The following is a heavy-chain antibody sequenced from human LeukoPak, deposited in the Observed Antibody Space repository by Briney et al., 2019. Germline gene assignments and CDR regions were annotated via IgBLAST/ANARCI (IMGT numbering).Heavy chain of an antibody. J-gene: IGHJ4*02. CDR3: AKVYYDILTGYLWYFDY. CDR2: IIGSGGRT. CDR1: GSTFSSSA. D-gene: IGHD3-9*01. V-gene: IGHV3-23*01. Sequence: GGSLRLSRAASGSTFSSSAMSWVRQAPGKGLEWVSAIIGSGGRTDYADSVKGRFTISRDNSKNTVYLQMNRLRAEDTAVYYCAKVYYDILTGYLWYFDYWGQGTLVTVSS.